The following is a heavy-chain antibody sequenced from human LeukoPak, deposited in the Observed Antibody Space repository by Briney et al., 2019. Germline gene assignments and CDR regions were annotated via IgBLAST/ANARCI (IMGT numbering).Heavy chain of an antibody. Sequence: GGSLRLSCAASEFTVSSNYMSWVRQAPGKGLEWVSVIYSDYYTYYADSVKGRFTISRDNSKNTLYLQMNSLRAEDTAVYYCARLLGYCSSTSCPQGIAAAGILDYWGQGTLVTVSS. V-gene: IGHV3-53*01. CDR3: ARLLGYCSSTSCPQGIAAAGILDY. J-gene: IGHJ4*02. CDR2: IYSDYYT. CDR1: EFTVSSNY. D-gene: IGHD2-2*01.